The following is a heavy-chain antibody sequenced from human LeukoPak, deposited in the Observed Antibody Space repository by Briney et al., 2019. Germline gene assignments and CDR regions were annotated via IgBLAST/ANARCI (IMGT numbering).Heavy chain of an antibody. D-gene: IGHD2-15*01. CDR1: GFTFSSYA. CDR3: AKECSAGSCYSDF. J-gene: IGHJ4*02. CDR2: ISGGGTST. Sequence: GGSLRLSCAASGFTFSSYAMSWVRQAPGKGLEWASVISGGGTSTHYADSVKGRFTISRDNSKNTLYLQMNSLRAEDTAVYYCAKECSAGSCYSDFWGQGTLVTVSS. V-gene: IGHV3-23*01.